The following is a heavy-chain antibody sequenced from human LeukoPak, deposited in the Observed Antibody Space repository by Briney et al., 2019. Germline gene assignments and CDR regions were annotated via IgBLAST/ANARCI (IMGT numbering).Heavy chain of an antibody. Sequence: ASVKVSCKASGYTFTSYGISWVRQAPGQGLEGMGWISAYNGNTNYAQKLQGRVTMTTDTSTSTAYMELRSLRSDDTAVYYCARETNPIFGVVISRQHFDYWGQGTLVTVSS. D-gene: IGHD3-3*02. V-gene: IGHV1-18*01. CDR3: ARETNPIFGVVISRQHFDY. CDR1: GYTFTSYG. CDR2: ISAYNGNT. J-gene: IGHJ4*02.